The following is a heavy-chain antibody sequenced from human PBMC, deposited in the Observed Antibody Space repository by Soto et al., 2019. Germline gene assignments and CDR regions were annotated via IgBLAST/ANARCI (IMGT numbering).Heavy chain of an antibody. J-gene: IGHJ4*02. V-gene: IGHV3-23*01. CDR3: AKRRGAGGHFDY. Sequence: GGSLRLSCAASGFTFSSYAMGWVRQGPGKGLEWVAVVSIGGSTHYADSVRGRFTISRDNSKNTLSLQMNSLTAEDTAVYFCAKRRGAGGHFDYWGQGAPVTVSS. CDR2: VSIGGST. D-gene: IGHD2-15*01. CDR1: GFTFSSYA.